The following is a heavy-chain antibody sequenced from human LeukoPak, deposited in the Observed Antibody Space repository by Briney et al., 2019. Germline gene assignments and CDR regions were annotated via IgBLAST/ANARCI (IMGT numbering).Heavy chain of an antibody. J-gene: IGHJ3*01. CDR2: ISGSGGST. V-gene: IGHV3-23*01. CDR3: ARDPPNSGYALDV. D-gene: IGHD7-27*01. CDR1: GLTFSSYA. Sequence: GSLRLSCAASGLTFSSYAMSWVRQAPGKGLEWVSAISGSGGSTYYADSVKGRFTISRDNSKNTLYLQMNSLRAEDTAVYYCARDPPNSGYALDVWGQGTTVTVSS.